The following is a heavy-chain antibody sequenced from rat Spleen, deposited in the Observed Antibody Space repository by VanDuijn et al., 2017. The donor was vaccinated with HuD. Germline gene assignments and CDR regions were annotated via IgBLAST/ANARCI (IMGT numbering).Heavy chain of an antibody. CDR1: GFTFSDNY. Sequence: EVQLVESDGGLVQPGRSLKLSCAVSGFTFSDNYMAWVRQAPKKGLEWVASISYEGSSTYYGDSVKGRFTISRDNAKSTLYLQMNSLRSEDTATYYCASHTSYFDYWGQGVMVTVSS. CDR2: ISYEGSST. CDR3: ASHTSYFDY. D-gene: IGHD2-1*01. J-gene: IGHJ2*01. V-gene: IGHV5-22*01.